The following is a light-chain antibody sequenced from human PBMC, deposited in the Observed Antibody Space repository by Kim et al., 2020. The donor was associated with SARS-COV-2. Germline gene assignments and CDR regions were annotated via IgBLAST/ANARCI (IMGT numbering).Light chain of an antibody. CDR1: GIASYY. CDR2: HKN. V-gene: IGLV3-19*01. Sequence: GQTVRITRQEEGIASYYASWYQEKPGQAPVLVIYHKNNRPSGIPDQFSGYSSGNTASVTITGAQAEDEADYFCNSRDSSDNHHWVFGGGTQLTV. J-gene: IGLJ3*02. CDR3: NSRDSSDNHHWV.